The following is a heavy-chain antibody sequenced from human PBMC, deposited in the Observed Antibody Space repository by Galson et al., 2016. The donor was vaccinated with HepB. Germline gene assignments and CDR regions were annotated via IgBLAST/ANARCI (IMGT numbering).Heavy chain of an antibody. V-gene: IGHV2-5*02. CDR1: GFSLSTSGVG. J-gene: IGHJ2*01. D-gene: IGHD2-2*03. Sequence: PALVKPTQTLTPTCAFSGFSLSTSGVGVGWFRQPPGKALEWLAVVYWDDEKHYSPSLKSRLTIAKDTSKNQVVLTMTNMDPVDTGTYYCAHSKWIDWYFDIWGRGTLVTVSS. CDR3: AHSKWIDWYFDI. CDR2: VYWDDEK.